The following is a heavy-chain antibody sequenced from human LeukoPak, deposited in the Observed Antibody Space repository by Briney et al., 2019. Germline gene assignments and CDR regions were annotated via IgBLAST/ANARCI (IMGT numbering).Heavy chain of an antibody. D-gene: IGHD1-26*01. V-gene: IGHV3-15*01. CDR1: GFTFSNIW. CDR3: TTDPRWELQPDY. Sequence: GGSLRLSCAASGFTFSNIWMSWVRQAPGKGLEWVGRIKSKADGGTTDYAAPVTHILHTSRDDSKNTLYLQMNSLKPADTALYYCTTDPRWELQPDYWGPGTLVTVSS. CDR2: IKSKADGGTT. J-gene: IGHJ4*02.